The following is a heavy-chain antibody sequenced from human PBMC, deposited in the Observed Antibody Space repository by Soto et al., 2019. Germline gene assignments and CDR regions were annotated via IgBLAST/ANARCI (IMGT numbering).Heavy chain of an antibody. Sequence: SETQSLTCTVSGGSISSSSYYWGWIRQPPGKGLEWIGSIYYSGSTYYNPSLKSRVTISVDTSKNQFSLKMRSVTAADTAVYYCASVGATYYYYGMDVWGQGTTVTVSS. CDR2: IYYSGST. D-gene: IGHD1-26*01. CDR1: GGSISSSSYY. J-gene: IGHJ6*02. CDR3: ASVGATYYYYGMDV. V-gene: IGHV4-39*01.